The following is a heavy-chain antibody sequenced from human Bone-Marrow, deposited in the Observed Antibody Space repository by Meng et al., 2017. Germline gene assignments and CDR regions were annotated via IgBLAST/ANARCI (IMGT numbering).Heavy chain of an antibody. CDR1: GFTFSSYE. Sequence: GESLKISCAASGFTFSSYEMNWVRQAPGKGLEWVSYISSSGSTIYYADSVKGRFTISRDNSKNSLYLQMNSLRAEDTAVYYCARGVASITMVRGVIIKGTDAFDIWGQGTMVTVSS. D-gene: IGHD3-10*01. CDR3: ARGVASITMVRGVIIKGTDAFDI. J-gene: IGHJ3*02. CDR2: ISSSGSTI. V-gene: IGHV3-48*03.